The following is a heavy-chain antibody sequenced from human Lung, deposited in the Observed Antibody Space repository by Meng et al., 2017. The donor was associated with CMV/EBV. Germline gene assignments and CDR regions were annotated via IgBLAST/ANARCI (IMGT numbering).Heavy chain of an antibody. CDR1: GGTARSGSYY. CDR2: IYYSEST. Sequence: SGGTARSGSYYWSGIRQPAGKTLEWIGYIYYSESTHYKSSLKGRVIISADTSKNQFSLKLSSVTAADTAVYYCARGGGTTVAPTLDYWGQGTLVTVSS. V-gene: IGHV4-61*01. CDR3: ARGGGTTVAPTLDY. D-gene: IGHD4-23*01. J-gene: IGHJ4*02.